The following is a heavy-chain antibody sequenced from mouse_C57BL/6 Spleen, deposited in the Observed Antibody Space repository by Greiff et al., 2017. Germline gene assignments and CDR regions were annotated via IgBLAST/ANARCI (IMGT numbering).Heavy chain of an antibody. CDR3: TYYSNYWFAY. J-gene: IGHJ3*01. CDR1: GFNIKDDY. D-gene: IGHD2-5*01. V-gene: IGHV14-4*01. CDR2: IDPENGDT. Sequence: EVQLQQSGAELVRPGASVKLSCTASGFNIKDDYMHWVKQRPEQGLEWIGWIDPENGDTEYASKFQGKATITADTSSNTAYLQLSSLTSEDTAVYYCTYYSNYWFAYGGQGTLVTVSA.